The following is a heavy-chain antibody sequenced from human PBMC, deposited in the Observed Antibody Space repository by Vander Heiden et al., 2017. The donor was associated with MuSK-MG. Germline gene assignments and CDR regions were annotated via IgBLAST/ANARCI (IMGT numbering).Heavy chain of an antibody. J-gene: IGHJ5*02. CDR2: IVPLINAP. Sequence: QVQLVQSGAEVKKPGSSVKVSCEVFGGTFSSYLISWLRQVPGQGPEWLGGIVPLINAPDYAPDFQGRLAISAEDSTRKAQMQLSGLRSDDTATYYCAILWGGRYGCCEPWVQGTHGTVSS. D-gene: IGHD2-15*01. CDR1: GGTFSSYL. CDR3: AILWGGRYGCCEP. V-gene: IGHV1-69*12.